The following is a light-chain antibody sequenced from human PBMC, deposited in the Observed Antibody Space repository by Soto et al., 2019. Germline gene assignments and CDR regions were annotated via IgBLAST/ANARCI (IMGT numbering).Light chain of an antibody. V-gene: IGLV2-8*01. CDR1: SSDVGGYNY. J-gene: IGLJ3*02. CDR2: EVN. CDR3: SSYARRNSLL. Sequence: QSALTQPPSASGSPGQSVTISCTGTSSDVGGYNYVSWYQQHPGKAPKLMIYEVNKRPSGVPDRFSGSKSGNTASLTVSGLQAEDEADYYCSSYARRNSLLFGGGTKLTVL.